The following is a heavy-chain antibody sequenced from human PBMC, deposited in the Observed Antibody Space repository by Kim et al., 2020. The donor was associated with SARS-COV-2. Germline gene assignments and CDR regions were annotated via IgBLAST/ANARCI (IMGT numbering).Heavy chain of an antibody. Sequence: DGSNKYYADSVKGRFTISRENSKNTLYLQMNSLRAEDTAVYYCAKALLESWGQGTLVTVSS. V-gene: IGHV3-30*02. D-gene: IGHD1-1*01. CDR2: DGSNK. CDR3: AKALLES. J-gene: IGHJ5*02.